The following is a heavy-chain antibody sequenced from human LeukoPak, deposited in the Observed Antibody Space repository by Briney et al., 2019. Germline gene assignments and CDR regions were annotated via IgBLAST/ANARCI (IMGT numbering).Heavy chain of an antibody. CDR3: ARGYSSTWSRNWFDP. J-gene: IGHJ5*02. CDR2: ISTSSSSM. Sequence: GGSLRLSCAASGFTFGTYSMNWVRQAPGKGLEWVSYISTSSSSMYYADSVKGRFAISRDNAKNSLYLKMNSLRVEDTAVYYCARGYSSTWSRNWFDPWGQGTLVTVSS. CDR1: GFTFGTYS. D-gene: IGHD6-13*01. V-gene: IGHV3-48*01.